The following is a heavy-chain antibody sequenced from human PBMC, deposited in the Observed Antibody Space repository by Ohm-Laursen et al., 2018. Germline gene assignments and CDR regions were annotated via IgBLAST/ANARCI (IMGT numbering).Heavy chain of an antibody. CDR1: GFTFSSYG. J-gene: IGHJ6*02. V-gene: IGHV3-30*03. D-gene: IGHD4-17*01. CDR3: ASRDDYGDYYYYGMDV. Sequence: SLRLSCAASGFTFSSYGMHWVRQAPGKGLEWVAVISYDGSNKYYADSVKGRFTISRDNSKNTLYLQMNSLRAEDTAVYYCASRDDYGDYYYYGMDVWGQGTTVTVSS. CDR2: ISYDGSNK.